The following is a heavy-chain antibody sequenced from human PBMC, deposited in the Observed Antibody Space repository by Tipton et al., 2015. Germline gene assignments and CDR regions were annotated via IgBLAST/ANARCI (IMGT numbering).Heavy chain of an antibody. CDR3: ARDRGYSGYHGETYALDI. CDR1: GGSISSVNYY. CDR2: IYYSGST. Sequence: TLSLTCTVSGGSISSVNYYWTWIRQYPGKGLEWIGNIYYSGSTSYNPSLKSRVTISLDTSKHHFSLKLSSVTAADTAVYYCARDRGYSGYHGETYALDIWGQGTMVTVSS. J-gene: IGHJ3*02. D-gene: IGHD5-12*01. V-gene: IGHV4-31*03.